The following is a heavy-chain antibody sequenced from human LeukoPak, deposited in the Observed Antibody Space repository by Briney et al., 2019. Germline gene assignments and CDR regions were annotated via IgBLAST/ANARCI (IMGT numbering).Heavy chain of an antibody. CDR2: IKNDESEI. CDR1: GFTFSNYW. D-gene: IGHD3-3*01. CDR3: ARWLEF. Sequence: QSGGSLRLSCAASGFTFSNYWMSWVRQAPGKGLEWVANIKNDESEIHYVDSVEGRFTISRDNAKNSLYLQKNSLAAEDTAVYSCARWLEFGGQGPLVTVSS. J-gene: IGHJ4*02. V-gene: IGHV3-7*01.